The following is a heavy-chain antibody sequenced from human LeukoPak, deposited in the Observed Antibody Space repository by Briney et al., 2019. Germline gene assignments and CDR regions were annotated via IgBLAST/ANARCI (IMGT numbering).Heavy chain of an antibody. Sequence: SETLSLTCAVYGGSFSGYYWSWIRQPPGKGMEWIGEINHSGSTNYSASLKSRATISVDTSKNQLSLKLSSVTAADTAVYYCARGEPLRLGELDYFDPWGQGTLVTVSS. CDR3: ARGEPLRLGELDYFDP. D-gene: IGHD3-16*01. J-gene: IGHJ5*02. V-gene: IGHV4-34*01. CDR1: GGSFSGYY. CDR2: INHSGST.